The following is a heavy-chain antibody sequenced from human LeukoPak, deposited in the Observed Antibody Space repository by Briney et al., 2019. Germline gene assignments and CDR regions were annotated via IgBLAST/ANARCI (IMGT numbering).Heavy chain of an antibody. CDR3: AKDLDYYDSSPNY. D-gene: IGHD3-22*01. Sequence: GGSLRLSCAASGFIFTDYWMNWVRQAPGKGLEGVAMIKYDGIDTQYLDSVKGRFTISRDNAKNSLYLEMNSLRAEDTAVYYCAKDLDYYDSSPNYWGQGTLVTVSS. V-gene: IGHV3-7*01. CDR2: IKYDGIDT. CDR1: GFIFTDYW. J-gene: IGHJ4*02.